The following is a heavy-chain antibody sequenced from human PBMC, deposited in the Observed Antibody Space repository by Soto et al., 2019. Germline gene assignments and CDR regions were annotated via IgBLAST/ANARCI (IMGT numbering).Heavy chain of an antibody. CDR1: GFTFRDYW. J-gene: IGHJ1*01. Sequence: EVHLVESGGGLVQPGRSLRLSCAGSGFTFRDYWMSWVRQAPGKGPEWVANTNHGGSEKYYADSVKGRFTISRDNAKNSLCLQKSTVRDEDKGRCYGTGVGGGSMGFWGQGTLVTASS. CDR2: TNHGGSEK. V-gene: IGHV3-7*01. CDR3: TGVGGGSMGF. D-gene: IGHD2-15*01.